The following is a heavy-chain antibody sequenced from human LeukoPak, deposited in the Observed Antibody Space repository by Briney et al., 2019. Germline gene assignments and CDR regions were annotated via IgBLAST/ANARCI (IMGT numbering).Heavy chain of an antibody. V-gene: IGHV3-7*01. CDR3: ARVEAYYDFWSGYYMYYFDY. CDR2: IKQDGSEK. CDR1: GFTFSNYW. D-gene: IGHD3-3*01. J-gene: IGHJ4*02. Sequence: GGSLRLSCAASGFTFSNYWMSWVRQASGKGLEWVANIKQDGSEKYYVDSVKGRFTFSRDNAKNSLYLQMNSLRAEDTAVYYCARVEAYYDFWSGYYMYYFDYWGQGTLVTVSS.